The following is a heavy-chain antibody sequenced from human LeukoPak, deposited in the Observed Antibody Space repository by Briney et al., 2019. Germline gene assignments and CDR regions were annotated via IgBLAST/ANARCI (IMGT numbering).Heavy chain of an antibody. D-gene: IGHD3-10*01. CDR3: ARQLWFGDHDYFDY. CDR2: INHSGST. V-gene: IGHV4-34*01. Sequence: SSETLSLTCAVYGGSFSGYYWSWIRQPPGKGLGWIGEINHSGSTNYNPSLKSRVTISVDTFKNQFSLKLSSVTAADTAVYYCARQLWFGDHDYFDYWGQGTLVTVSS. CDR1: GGSFSGYY. J-gene: IGHJ4*02.